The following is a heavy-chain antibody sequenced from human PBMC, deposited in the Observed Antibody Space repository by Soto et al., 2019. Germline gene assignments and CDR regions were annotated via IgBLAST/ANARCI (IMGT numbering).Heavy chain of an antibody. CDR3: ARRYGRNFDY. Sequence: GSLRLSCAASGFTFSSYSMNWVRQAPGKGLEWIGYIYYSGSTNYNPSLKSRVTISVDTSKNQSSLKLSSVTAADTAVYYCARRYGRNFDYWGQGTLVTVSS. CDR2: IYYSGST. J-gene: IGHJ4*02. CDR1: GFTFSSYS. V-gene: IGHV4-59*01. D-gene: IGHD1-20*01.